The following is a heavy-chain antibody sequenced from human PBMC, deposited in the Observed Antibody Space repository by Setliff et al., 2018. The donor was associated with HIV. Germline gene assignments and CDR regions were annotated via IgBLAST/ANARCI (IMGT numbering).Heavy chain of an antibody. CDR3: ARGVNTAKVEDF. D-gene: IGHD2-15*01. V-gene: IGHV1-46*01. Sequence: ASVKVSCKASGYTFTAYYMHWVRQAPGQGLEWMGIINPSGGGTNFAQKFQGRVTMTRDTSTSTVYMEVSSLRSEGTAVYYCARGVNTAKVEDFWGQGTLVTVSS. CDR2: INPSGGGT. CDR1: GYTFTAYY. J-gene: IGHJ4*02.